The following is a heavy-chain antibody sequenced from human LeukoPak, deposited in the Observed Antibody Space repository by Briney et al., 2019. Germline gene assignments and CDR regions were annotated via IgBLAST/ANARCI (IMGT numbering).Heavy chain of an antibody. CDR3: ARVKDWFDP. J-gene: IGHJ5*02. V-gene: IGHV4-59*01. CDR1: VGSISSYY. CDR2: IYYSGST. Sequence: PSETLSLTCTVSVGSISSYYWSWMRPPPGKGLEWIGYIYYSGSTNYNPSLKSRVTISVDTSKSRFALKLSSVTAADTAVYYCARVKDWFDPWSQGTLVTVSS.